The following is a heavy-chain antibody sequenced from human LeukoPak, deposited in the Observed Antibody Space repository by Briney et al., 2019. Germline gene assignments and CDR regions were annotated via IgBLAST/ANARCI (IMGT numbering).Heavy chain of an antibody. J-gene: IGHJ4*02. CDR1: GSTFSIAW. CDR3: AKATVFGVVDYFDY. D-gene: IGHD3-3*01. Sequence: GGSLRLSCAASGSTFSIAWMTWVRQAPGRGLEWIGRIKSTISGATTDYAGSVSDRFTVSRDNSKNTLYLQMNSLRAEDTAVYYCAKATVFGVVDYFDYWGQGTLVTVSS. CDR2: IKSTISGATT. V-gene: IGHV3-15*01.